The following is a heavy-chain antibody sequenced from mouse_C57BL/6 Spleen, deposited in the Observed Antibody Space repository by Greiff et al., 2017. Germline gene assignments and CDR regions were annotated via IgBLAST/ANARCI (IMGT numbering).Heavy chain of an antibody. J-gene: IGHJ3*01. V-gene: IGHV1-76*01. D-gene: IGHD1-1*01. CDR2: IYPGSGNT. Sequence: SGAELVRPGASVKLSCKASGYSFTDYYINWVKQRPGQGLEWIARIYPGSGNTYYNEKFKGKATLTAEKSSSTAYMQLSSLTSEDSAVYVCAREGTTVVPFAYWGQGTLVTVSA. CDR1: GYSFTDYY. CDR3: AREGTTVVPFAY.